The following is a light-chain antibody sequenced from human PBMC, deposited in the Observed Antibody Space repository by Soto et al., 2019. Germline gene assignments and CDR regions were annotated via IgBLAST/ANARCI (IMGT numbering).Light chain of an antibody. CDR2: GAS. Sequence: EIVMTQSPVTLSVSPGERATLSCRASQSVSSKLAWYQQKPGQAPRLLISGASARATGVPDRFSGSGSGTEFTLTISSLQSEDSAVDYCQQYDNWPPFTFGPGTKVDIK. V-gene: IGKV3-15*01. J-gene: IGKJ3*01. CDR3: QQYDNWPPFT. CDR1: QSVSSK.